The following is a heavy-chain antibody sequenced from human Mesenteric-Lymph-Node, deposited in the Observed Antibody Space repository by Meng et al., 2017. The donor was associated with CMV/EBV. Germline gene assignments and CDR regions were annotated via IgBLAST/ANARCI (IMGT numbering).Heavy chain of an antibody. CDR1: GFIVSSNY. V-gene: IGHV3-53*01. Sequence: GESLKISCTTSGFIVSSNYMSWVRQAPGKGLEWVSLIYASGATYYADAVKGRFIISRDSSKNTLHLQMTNLRVDDTAVYYCARVGGELDTSSWYPFDYWGLGTSVTVSS. CDR2: IYASGAT. CDR3: ARVGGELDTSSWYPFDY. D-gene: IGHD6-13*01. J-gene: IGHJ4*02.